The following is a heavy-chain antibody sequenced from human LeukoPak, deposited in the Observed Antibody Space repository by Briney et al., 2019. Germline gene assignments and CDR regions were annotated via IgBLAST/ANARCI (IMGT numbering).Heavy chain of an antibody. V-gene: IGHV3-23*01. CDR2: ISGSDGTS. CDR1: GFTFNSFA. J-gene: IGHJ4*02. D-gene: IGHD3-16*02. Sequence: PGGSLRLSCAASGFTFNSFAMNWVRQAPGRGVEWVPSISGSDGTSHYADFVKGRSTSSRDNSKNPLYQQMNSLRAEDTAAYYCAKSLGVGGYTRYKGFDQWGQGILVVVSS. CDR3: AKSLGVGGYTRYKGFDQ.